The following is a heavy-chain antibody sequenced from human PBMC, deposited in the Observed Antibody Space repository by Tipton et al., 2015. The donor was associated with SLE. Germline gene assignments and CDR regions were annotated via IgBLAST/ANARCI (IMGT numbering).Heavy chain of an antibody. D-gene: IGHD1-7*01. Sequence: TLSLTCTVSGGSISSGGYYWSWIRQHPGKGLEWIGYIYYSGSTYYNPSLKSRVTISVDTSKNQFSLKLSSVTAADTAVYYCARVFITGTSRGWVDIWGQGTMVTVSS. V-gene: IGHV4-31*03. J-gene: IGHJ3*02. CDR1: GGSISSGGYY. CDR2: IYYSGST. CDR3: ARVFITGTSRGWVDI.